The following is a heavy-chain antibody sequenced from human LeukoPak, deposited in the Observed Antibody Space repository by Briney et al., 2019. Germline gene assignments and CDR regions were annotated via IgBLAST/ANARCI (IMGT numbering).Heavy chain of an antibody. D-gene: IGHD6-25*01. J-gene: IGHJ3*02. V-gene: IGHV4-61*02. Sequence: PSETLSLTCTVSGGSISSGTFHWSWIRQPAGKGLEWIGRIYASGITYSPSLQSRVTISLDRSKNQFSLRLGSVTAADTAVYYCARRSPIVAAGDAFDIWGQGTMVTVSS. CDR1: GGSISSGTFH. CDR3: ARRSPIVAAGDAFDI. CDR2: IYASGIT.